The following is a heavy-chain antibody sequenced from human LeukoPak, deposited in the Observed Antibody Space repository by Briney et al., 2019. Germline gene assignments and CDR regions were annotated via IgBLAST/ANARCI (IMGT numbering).Heavy chain of an antibody. CDR3: ARESVRGYTYGPQTHYYYSYSMDV. D-gene: IGHD5-18*01. J-gene: IGHJ6*02. CDR2: ISGRDTTI. V-gene: IGHV3-11*01. CDR1: GFTFSDYY. Sequence: GGPLRLSCAVSGFTFSDYYMTWIRQARGKGLECISYISGRDTTIHYADSVKGRFTISRDNSKNSLYLQMNSLRAEDTAVYYCARESVRGYTYGPQTHYYYSYSMDVWGQGTTVTVSS.